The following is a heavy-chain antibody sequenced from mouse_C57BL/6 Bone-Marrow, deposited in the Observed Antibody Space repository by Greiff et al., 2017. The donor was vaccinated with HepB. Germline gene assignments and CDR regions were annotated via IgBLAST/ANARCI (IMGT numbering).Heavy chain of an antibody. Sequence: QVQLQQSGPGLVQPSQSLSITCTVSGFSLTSYGVHWVRQSPGKGLEWLGVIWSGGSTDYNAAFLSRLCISKDNSKSQVLFKMNSLQADDTAIYYCATYYGSSYVYWYFDVWGRGTTVTVSA. CDR3: ATYYGSSYVYWYFDV. CDR2: IWSGGST. CDR1: GFSLTSYG. V-gene: IGHV2-2*01. J-gene: IGHJ1*03. D-gene: IGHD1-1*01.